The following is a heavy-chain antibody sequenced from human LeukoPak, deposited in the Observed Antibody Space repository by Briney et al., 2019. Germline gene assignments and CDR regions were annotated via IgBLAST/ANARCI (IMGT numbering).Heavy chain of an antibody. J-gene: IGHJ6*03. CDR3: ARVDRGDPYYYYYYMDV. CDR1: GGSISSGGYY. D-gene: IGHD3-10*01. CDR2: IYHSGST. V-gene: IGHV4-30-2*01. Sequence: SQTLSLTCTVSGGSISSGGYYWSWIRQPPGKGLEWIGYIYHSGSTYYNPSLKSRVTISVDRSKNQFSLKLSSVTAADTVVYYCARVDRGDPYYYYYYMDVWGKGTTVTVSS.